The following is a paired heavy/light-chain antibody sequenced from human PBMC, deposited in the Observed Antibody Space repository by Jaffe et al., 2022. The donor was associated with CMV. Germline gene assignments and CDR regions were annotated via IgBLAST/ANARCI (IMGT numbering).Light chain of an antibody. CDR1: SGTIASNY. V-gene: IGLV6-57*04. J-gene: IGLJ7*01. CDR2: EDK. Sequence: NFMLTQPHSVSESPGKTVTISCTRSSGTIASNYVQWYQQRPGSAPTTVIYEDKQRPSGVPDRFSGSIDSSSNSASLTISGLKTEDEADYYCQSFDSRSHVVFGGGTQLTVL. CDR3: QSFDSRSHVV.
Heavy chain of an antibody. D-gene: IGHD2-21*02. CDR3: ARDVTSIRYFDS. J-gene: IGHJ4*02. CDR1: GFTFSDYY. CDR2: IGYSDATM. Sequence: QVHLVESGGGLVKPGGSLRLSCAASGFTFSDYYMAWIRQAPGKGLEWISYIGYSDATMYYADSVKGRFTISRDNARNSLYLQMNSLRAEDTAVYYCARDVTSIRYFDSWGQGTLVTVSS. V-gene: IGHV3-11*01.